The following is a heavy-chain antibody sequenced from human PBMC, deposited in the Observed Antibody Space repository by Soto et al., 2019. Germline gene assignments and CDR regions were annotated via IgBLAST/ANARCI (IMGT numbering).Heavy chain of an antibody. J-gene: IGHJ6*02. CDR1: GGSVSSGSYY. V-gene: IGHV4-61*01. CDR3: ARGYSGYDFYYYYGLDF. Sequence: PSETLSLTCTVSGGSVSSGSYYWSWIRQPPGKGLEWIGYIYDSGSTNYNPSLKSRVTISADTSKNQFSLKVSSVTAADTAVYYCARGYSGYDFYYYYGLDFWGQGTTVTVSS. CDR2: IYDSGST. D-gene: IGHD5-12*01.